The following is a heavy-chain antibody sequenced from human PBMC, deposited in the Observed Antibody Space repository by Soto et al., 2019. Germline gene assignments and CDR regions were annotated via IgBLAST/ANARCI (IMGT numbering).Heavy chain of an antibody. Sequence: ASVKVSCKASGYNFINYAITWVRQAPGQGLEWMGWISPYNGDTDYAQKFQGRVTVTTDTSTRTAYMELRSLTSDDTAVYYCAREAGSGSYYPEDYWGQGTLVTSPQ. CDR2: ISPYNGDT. J-gene: IGHJ4*02. CDR3: AREAGSGSYYPEDY. CDR1: GYNFINYA. D-gene: IGHD1-26*01. V-gene: IGHV1-18*01.